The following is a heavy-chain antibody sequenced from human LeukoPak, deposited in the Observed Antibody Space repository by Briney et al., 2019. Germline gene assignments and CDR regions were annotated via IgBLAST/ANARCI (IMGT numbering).Heavy chain of an antibody. Sequence: PGGSLRLSCAASGFTFSSYSMNWVRQAPGKGLEWVSSISSSSSTIYYADSVKGRFTISRDNAKNSLYLQMNSLRAEDTAVYYCARVDYGDYEDYWGQGTLVTVSS. J-gene: IGHJ4*02. CDR2: ISSSSSTI. D-gene: IGHD4-17*01. CDR1: GFTFSSYS. CDR3: ARVDYGDYEDY. V-gene: IGHV3-48*04.